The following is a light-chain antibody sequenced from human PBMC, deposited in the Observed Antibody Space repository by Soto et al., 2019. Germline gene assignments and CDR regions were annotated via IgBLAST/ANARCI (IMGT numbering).Light chain of an antibody. CDR1: SSDVGAYNY. CDR3: AAWHDSLNGVL. CDR2: EVT. V-gene: IGLV2-14*01. Sequence: QSVLTQPASVSGSPGQSITISCTGTSSDVGAYNYVSWYQHRPGKAPKLLLHEVTNRPSGVPDRFSGSKSGSSASLAISGLQSEDEADYYCAAWHDSLNGVLFGGGTKLTVL. J-gene: IGLJ2*01.